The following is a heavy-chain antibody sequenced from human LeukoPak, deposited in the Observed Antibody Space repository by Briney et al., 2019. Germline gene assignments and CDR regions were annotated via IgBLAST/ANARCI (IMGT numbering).Heavy chain of an antibody. CDR2: IYSGGST. V-gene: IGHV3-66*01. D-gene: IGHD3-22*01. Sequence: GGSLRLSCAASGFTFRHYNMSWVRQAPGKGLEWVSVIYSGGSTYCADSVKGRFTISRDNSKNTLYLQMNSLRAEDTAVYYCARYLRYYDSSGYYKAFDYWGQGTLVTVSS. J-gene: IGHJ4*02. CDR1: GFTFRHYN. CDR3: ARYLRYYDSSGYYKAFDY.